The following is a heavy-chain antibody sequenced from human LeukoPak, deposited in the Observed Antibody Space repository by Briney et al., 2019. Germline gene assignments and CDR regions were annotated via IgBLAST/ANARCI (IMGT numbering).Heavy chain of an antibody. CDR2: INHSGST. CDR1: GGSFSGYY. CDR3: ARAEYDYVWGSSTFDY. V-gene: IGHV4-34*01. Sequence: TSETLSLTYAVYGGSFSGYYWSWIRQPPGKGLEWIGEINHSGSTNYNPSLKSRVTISVDTSKNQFSLKLSSVTAADTAVYYCARAEYDYVWGSSTFDYWGQGTLVTVSS. J-gene: IGHJ4*02. D-gene: IGHD3-16*01.